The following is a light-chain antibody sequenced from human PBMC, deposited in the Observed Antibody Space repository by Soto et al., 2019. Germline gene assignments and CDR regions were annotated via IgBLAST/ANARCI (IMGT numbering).Light chain of an antibody. CDR2: GAS. CDR3: QQYNNWPPENT. V-gene: IGKV3-15*01. Sequence: EIVMTQSPATLSVSPGERATLSCRASQSVSSNLAWYQQKPGQAPRLLIYGASTRATGIPVRFSGSGSGTEFTLTISSLQSEDFAVYYCQQYNNWPPENTFGQGTKLEIK. J-gene: IGKJ2*01. CDR1: QSVSSN.